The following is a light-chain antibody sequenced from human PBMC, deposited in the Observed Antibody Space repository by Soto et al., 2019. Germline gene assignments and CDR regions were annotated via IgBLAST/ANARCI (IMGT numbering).Light chain of an antibody. CDR2: RNT. CDR3: AAWDDTMSGPWL. J-gene: IGLJ3*02. V-gene: IGLV1-47*01. CDR1: ISDFGHDY. Sequence: QSVLTQPPSASGTPGQRVTISCSGSISDFGHDYVYWYQQVPGTAPKLLIYRNTQRPSGVPDRFSGSKSGTSASLSISGLQSEDEADYYCAAWDDTMSGPWLFGGGTKLTVL.